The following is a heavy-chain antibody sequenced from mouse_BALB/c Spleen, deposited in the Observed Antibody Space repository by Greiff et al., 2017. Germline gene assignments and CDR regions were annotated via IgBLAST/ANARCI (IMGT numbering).Heavy chain of an antibody. CDR3: ANRYDGFAY. CDR1: GYSITSGYY. J-gene: IGHJ3*01. V-gene: IGHV3-6*02. CDR2: ISYDGSN. D-gene: IGHD2-14*01. Sequence: EVHLVESGPGLVKPSQSLSLTCSVTGYSITSGYYWNWIRQFPGNKLEWMGYISYDGSNNYNPSLKNRISITRDTSKNQFFLKLNSVTTEDTATYYCANRYDGFAYWGQGTLVTVSA.